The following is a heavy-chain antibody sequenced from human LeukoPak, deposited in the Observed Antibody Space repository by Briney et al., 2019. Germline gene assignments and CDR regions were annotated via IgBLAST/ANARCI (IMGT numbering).Heavy chain of an antibody. J-gene: IGHJ4*02. CDR3: ARVYWGDYFDY. V-gene: IGHV3-7*01. CDR1: GFTFSSYW. D-gene: IGHD3-16*01. Sequence: PGGSLRLSCAASGFTFSSYWMSWVRQAPGEGLEWVANIKQDGSEKYYVDSVKGRFTISRDNAKNSLYLQMNSLRAEDTAVYYCARVYWGDYFDYWGQGTLVTVSS. CDR2: IKQDGSEK.